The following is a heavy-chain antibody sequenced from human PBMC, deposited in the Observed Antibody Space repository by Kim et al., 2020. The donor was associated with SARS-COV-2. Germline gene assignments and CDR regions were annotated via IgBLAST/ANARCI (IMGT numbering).Heavy chain of an antibody. D-gene: IGHD3-3*01. CDR1: GFTFSRNS. CDR3: ARGNEDFWSGLHTMNWF. Sequence: GGSLRLSCAASGFTFSRNSMNWVRQAPGKGLEWVSYISSSSSYIDYADSVKGRVAIYRDNAMNSLYLQMHSLRAEDTAVYYCARGNEDFWSGLHTMNWF. J-gene: IGHJ5*01. V-gene: IGHV3-21*01. CDR2: ISSSSSYI.